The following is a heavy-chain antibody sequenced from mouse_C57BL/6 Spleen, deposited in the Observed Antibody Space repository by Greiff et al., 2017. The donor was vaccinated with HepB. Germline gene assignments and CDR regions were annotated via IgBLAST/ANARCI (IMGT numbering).Heavy chain of an antibody. D-gene: IGHD2-1*01. CDR2: IDPSDSYT. CDR1: GYTFTSYW. Sequence: QVQLKESGAELVKPGASVKLSCKASGYTFTSYWMQWVNQRPGQGLEWIGEIDPSDSYTNYNQKFKGKATLTVDTSSSTAYMQLSSLTSEDSAVYNCARSCGNPDYFDYWGQGTTLTVAS. CDR3: ARSCGNPDYFDY. V-gene: IGHV1-50*01. J-gene: IGHJ2*01.